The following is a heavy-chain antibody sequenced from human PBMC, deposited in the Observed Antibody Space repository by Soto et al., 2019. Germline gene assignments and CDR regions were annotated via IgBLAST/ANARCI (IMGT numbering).Heavy chain of an antibody. CDR2: IYYSGST. Sequence: QLQLQESGPGLVKPSETLSLTCTVSGGSISSSSYYWGWIRQPPGKGLEWIGSIYYSGSTYYNPSLKSRVTISVDTSKNQFSLKLSSVTAADTAVYYCARRTTVTTYGMDVCGQGTTVTVSS. CDR1: GGSISSSSYY. V-gene: IGHV4-39*01. J-gene: IGHJ6*02. D-gene: IGHD4-4*01. CDR3: ARRTTVTTYGMDV.